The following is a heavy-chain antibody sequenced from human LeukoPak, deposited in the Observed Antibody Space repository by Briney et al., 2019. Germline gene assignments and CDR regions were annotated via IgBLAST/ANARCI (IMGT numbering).Heavy chain of an antibody. V-gene: IGHV4-30-4*08. Sequence: PSETLSLTCTVSGGSISSGDYYWSWIRQPPGKGLEWIGYIYYSGSTYYNPSLKSRVTISVDTSKNQFSLKLSSVTAADTAVYYCARVEVTIFGVVIDYWGQGTLVTVSS. CDR3: ARVEVTIFGVVIDY. J-gene: IGHJ4*02. CDR1: GGSISSGDYY. CDR2: IYYSGST. D-gene: IGHD3-3*01.